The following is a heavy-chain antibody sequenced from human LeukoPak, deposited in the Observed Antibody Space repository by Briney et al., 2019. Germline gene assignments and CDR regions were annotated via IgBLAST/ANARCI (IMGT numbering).Heavy chain of an antibody. CDR1: GFTFSTYA. CDR2: ISVSGLTT. J-gene: IGHJ4*02. CDR3: SKDGYDYDSSYSYFDY. D-gene: IGHD3-22*01. V-gene: IGHV3-23*01. Sequence: GGSLRLSCAASGFTFSTYAMSWVRQAPGEGLEWVSTISVSGLTTYYADSVKGRFTISRDKSKNTLYLQMNTLRAEDTAVYYCSKDGYDYDSSYSYFDYWGQGTLVTVSS.